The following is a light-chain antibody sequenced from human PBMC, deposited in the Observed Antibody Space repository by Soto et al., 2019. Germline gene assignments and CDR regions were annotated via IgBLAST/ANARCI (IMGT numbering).Light chain of an antibody. J-gene: IGKJ3*01. CDR2: LGS. V-gene: IGKV2-28*01. Sequence: DIVMTQSPLSLPVTPGEPASISCRSSQSLLYSNGYNYLDWYLQKPGQSPQLLIYLGSNRASGVPDRFSGSGSGTDFTLTISRVEAEDVGVYYCMQALQTGVTVGPGTKVDIK. CDR3: MQALQTGVT. CDR1: QSLLYSNGYNY.